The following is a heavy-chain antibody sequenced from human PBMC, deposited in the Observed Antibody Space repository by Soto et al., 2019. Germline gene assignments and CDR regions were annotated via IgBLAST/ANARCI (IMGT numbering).Heavy chain of an antibody. J-gene: IGHJ6*02. Sequence: EMQLVESGGGLVQPGRSLRLSCAASGFTFDDYAMYWVRQGPGKGLEWVSGISWDSGRIGYADSVKGRFTISRDNANISLYLQMNSLRPEDTALYYCAKARLWGGDGYNSYYYNAMDVWGQGTTVTVSS. D-gene: IGHD3-16*01. V-gene: IGHV3-9*01. CDR3: AKARLWGGDGYNSYYYNAMDV. CDR2: ISWDSGRI. CDR1: GFTFDDYA.